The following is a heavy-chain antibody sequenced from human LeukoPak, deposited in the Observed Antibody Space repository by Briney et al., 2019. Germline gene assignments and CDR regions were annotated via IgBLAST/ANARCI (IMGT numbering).Heavy chain of an antibody. Sequence: GGSLRLSCVASGFTFSNYWMHWVRQVPGKGLVWVSAISGSGDSTYYADSVKGRFTISRDNSKNTLYLQMNSLRAEDTAIYYCIAAAGFSGDYGMDVWGQGTTVTVSS. CDR1: GFTFSNYW. J-gene: IGHJ6*02. V-gene: IGHV3-23*01. CDR2: ISGSGDST. CDR3: IAAAGFSGDYGMDV. D-gene: IGHD6-13*01.